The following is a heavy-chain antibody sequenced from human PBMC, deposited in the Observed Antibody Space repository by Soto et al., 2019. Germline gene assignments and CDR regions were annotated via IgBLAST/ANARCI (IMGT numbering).Heavy chain of an antibody. D-gene: IGHD5-18*01. CDR1: GGSISSYY. Sequence: QVQLQESGPGLVKPSETLSLTCTVSGGSISSYYWSWIRQPPGKGLEWIGYIYYSGSTNYNPSLKSRVPIPVDTSKNHFPLKLSSVTAADTAVYYCARRYGSCFDYWGQGTLVTVSS. J-gene: IGHJ4*02. V-gene: IGHV4-59*08. CDR2: IYYSGST. CDR3: ARRYGSCFDY.